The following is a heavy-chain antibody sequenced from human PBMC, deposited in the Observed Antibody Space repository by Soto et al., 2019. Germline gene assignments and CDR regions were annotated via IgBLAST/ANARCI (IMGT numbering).Heavy chain of an antibody. CDR1: GGSISSYY. D-gene: IGHD3-22*01. V-gene: IGHV4-59*01. CDR2: IYYSGST. Sequence: SETLSLTCTVSGGSISSYYWSWIGQPPGKGLEWIGYIYYSGSTNYNPSLKSRVTISVDTSKNQFSLKLSPVTAADTAVYYCARTRYYYDSSGYPHQYYFDYWGQGTLVTVSS. J-gene: IGHJ4*02. CDR3: ARTRYYYDSSGYPHQYYFDY.